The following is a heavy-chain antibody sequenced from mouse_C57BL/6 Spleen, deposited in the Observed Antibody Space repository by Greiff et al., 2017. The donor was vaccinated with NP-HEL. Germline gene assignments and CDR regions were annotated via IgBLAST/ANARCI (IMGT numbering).Heavy chain of an antibody. V-gene: IGHV1-82*01. D-gene: IGHD2-1*01. Sequence: QVQLKESGPELVKPGASVKISCKASGYAFSSSWMNWVKQRPGKGLEWIGRIYPGDGDTNYNGKFKGKATLTADKSSSTAYMQLSSLTSEDSAVYFYAREGPLLWYLWFAYWGQGTLVTVSA. CDR1: GYAFSSSW. J-gene: IGHJ3*01. CDR3: AREGPLLWYLWFAY. CDR2: IYPGDGDT.